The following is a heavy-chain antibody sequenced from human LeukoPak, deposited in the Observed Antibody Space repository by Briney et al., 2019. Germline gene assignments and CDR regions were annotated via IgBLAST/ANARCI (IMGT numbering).Heavy chain of an antibody. D-gene: IGHD2-2*01. V-gene: IGHV3-30-3*01. J-gene: IGHJ4*02. CDR2: ISYDGSNK. CDR1: GFTFSSYA. Sequence: GRSLRLSCAASGFTFSSYAMHWVRQAPGKGLEWVAVISYDGSNKYYADSVKGRFTISRDNSKNTLYLQMNSLRAEDTAVYYCARDLRPIVVVPAAVDWGQGTLVTVSS. CDR3: ARDLRPIVVVPAAVD.